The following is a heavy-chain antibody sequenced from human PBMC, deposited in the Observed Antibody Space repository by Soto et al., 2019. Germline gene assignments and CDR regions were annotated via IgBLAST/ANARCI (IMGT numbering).Heavy chain of an antibody. CDR2: INPNSGGT. CDR3: ARDSGAGSSWSADLDAFNI. CDR1: GYTFTGYH. D-gene: IGHD6-13*01. Sequence: RASGKVSCKTSGYTFTGYHIHWVRQAPGQGLEWRGWINPNSGGTNYAQRLQGRVTMTRDTSISTAYMELSRLRSDDTAVYFCARDSGAGSSWSADLDAFNIWGQGTMVTVSS. V-gene: IGHV1-2*02. J-gene: IGHJ3*02.